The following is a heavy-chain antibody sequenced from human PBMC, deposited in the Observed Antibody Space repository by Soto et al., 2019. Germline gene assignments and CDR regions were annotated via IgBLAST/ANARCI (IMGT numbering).Heavy chain of an antibody. D-gene: IGHD2-2*01. Sequence: SETLSLTCSVSGGSITSGGYYWSWIRQHPGKGLEWIGYTYYSASAYYNPSLRSRVTISVDTSKNQFSLNLFSVTAADTAVYYCARGKSQLEYQLLSWGYSSYYGMDVWCQGPTVT. CDR1: GGSITSGGYY. CDR2: TYYSASA. J-gene: IGHJ6*02. CDR3: ARGKSQLEYQLLSWGYSSYYGMDV. V-gene: IGHV4-31*03.